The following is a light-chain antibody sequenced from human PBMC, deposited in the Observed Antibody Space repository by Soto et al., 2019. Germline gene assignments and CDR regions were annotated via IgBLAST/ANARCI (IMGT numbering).Light chain of an antibody. CDR2: LGS. Sequence: DIVMTQSPLSLPVTPGEPASISCRSSQSLLHSNVYNYLDWYLQKPGQSPQLVIYLGSNRASGVPDRFSGSGSGTDFTLKISRVEAEDVGVYYCMQALQTPYTFGQGTKLEIK. J-gene: IGKJ2*01. CDR1: QSLLHSNVYNY. V-gene: IGKV2-28*01. CDR3: MQALQTPYT.